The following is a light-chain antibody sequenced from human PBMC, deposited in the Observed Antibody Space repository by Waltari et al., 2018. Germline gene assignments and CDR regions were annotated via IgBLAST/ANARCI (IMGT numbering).Light chain of an antibody. V-gene: IGKV1-17*01. CDR1: QDIGSL. Sequence: DIQMTQSPSSLSASVGVTVTITCRASQDIGSLLNWFQQKPGKAPKVLIYGASTLERGAPLRFSGSGSGTQFTLTISSMQPEDFASYYCLQHNSYPLTFGGGTKVEIK. CDR3: LQHNSYPLT. CDR2: GAS. J-gene: IGKJ4*01.